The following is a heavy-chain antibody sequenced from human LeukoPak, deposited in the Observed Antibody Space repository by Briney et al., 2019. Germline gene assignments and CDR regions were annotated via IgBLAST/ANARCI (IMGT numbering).Heavy chain of an antibody. J-gene: IGHJ4*02. CDR1: GYTFTGYY. D-gene: IGHD3-22*01. CDR3: ARAWSYYDSSGYYQIDY. CDR2: IHPNSGGT. V-gene: IGHV1-2*06. Sequence: ASVKVSCKASGYTFTGYYMHWVRQAPGQGLEWIARIHPNSGGTNYAQKFQGRVTMTRDTSISTAYMELSRPRSDDTAVYYCARAWSYYDSSGYYQIDYWGQGTLVTVSS.